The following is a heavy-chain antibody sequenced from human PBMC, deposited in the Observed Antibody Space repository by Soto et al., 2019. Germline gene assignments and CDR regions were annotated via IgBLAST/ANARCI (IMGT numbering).Heavy chain of an antibody. D-gene: IGHD3-16*01. CDR1: GGSVSSGSFY. Sequence: SETLSLTCTVSGGSVSSGSFYWGWVRQPPGKGLEWIGYIYYIGRTNYNPSLKSRVTISVDTSKNQFSLKLSSMTAADTAVYYCASLRGAGGWFDPWGQGTLVTVS. J-gene: IGHJ5*02. V-gene: IGHV4-61*01. CDR3: ASLRGAGGWFDP. CDR2: IYYIGRT.